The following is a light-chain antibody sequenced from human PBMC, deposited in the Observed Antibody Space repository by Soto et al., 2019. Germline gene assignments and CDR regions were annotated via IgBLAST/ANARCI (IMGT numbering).Light chain of an antibody. Sequence: DVQMTQSPSTVSGSVGDRVTITCRASQSISTWLAWYQQKPGKAPKLLIYGASSLASGVPSRFSGSGSGTEFTLTISSLQPDDFATYYCQQHNGYSERMFGQGTKVDIK. CDR3: QQHNGYSERM. CDR1: QSISTW. V-gene: IGKV1-5*01. CDR2: GAS. J-gene: IGKJ1*01.